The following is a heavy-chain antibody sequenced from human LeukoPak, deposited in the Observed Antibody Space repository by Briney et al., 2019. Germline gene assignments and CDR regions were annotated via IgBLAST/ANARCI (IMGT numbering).Heavy chain of an antibody. CDR3: ARDQGSSSSVSWFDP. V-gene: IGHV1-46*01. D-gene: IGHD6-6*01. Sequence: GASVKVSCKTSGYPFTGNYINWLRQAPGQGLEWMGIINPSGGSTSYAQKFQGRVTMTRDTSTSTVYMELSSLRSEDTAVYYRARDQGSSSSVSWFDPWGQGTLVTVSS. CDR2: INPSGGST. J-gene: IGHJ5*02. CDR1: GYPFTGNY.